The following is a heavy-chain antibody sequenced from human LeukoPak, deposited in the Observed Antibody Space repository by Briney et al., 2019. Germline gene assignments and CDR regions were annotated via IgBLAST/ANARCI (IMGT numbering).Heavy chain of an antibody. J-gene: IGHJ4*02. D-gene: IGHD3-22*01. CDR2: ISAYSGDT. Sequence: ASVKVSCKASGYTFIRYGISWVRQAPGQGLEWMGWISAYSGDTNYAQKHQRRVTMTTDTSTSTVYMELRSLRSDDTAVYYCAIYYDGSGYSDFWGQGTLVTVSA. CDR1: GYTFIRYG. CDR3: AIYYDGSGYSDF. V-gene: IGHV1-18*01.